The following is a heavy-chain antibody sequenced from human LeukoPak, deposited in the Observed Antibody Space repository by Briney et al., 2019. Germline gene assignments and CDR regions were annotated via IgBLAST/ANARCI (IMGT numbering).Heavy chain of an antibody. CDR2: ISYDGSNK. CDR1: GFTFSSYG. Sequence: GRSLRLSCAASGFTFSSYGMHRVRQAPGKGLEWVAVISYDGSNKYYADSVKGRFTISRDNSKNTLYLQMNSLRAEDTAVYYCAKDREQPKYYFDYWGQGTLVTVSS. V-gene: IGHV3-30*18. D-gene: IGHD1-26*01. J-gene: IGHJ4*02. CDR3: AKDREQPKYYFDY.